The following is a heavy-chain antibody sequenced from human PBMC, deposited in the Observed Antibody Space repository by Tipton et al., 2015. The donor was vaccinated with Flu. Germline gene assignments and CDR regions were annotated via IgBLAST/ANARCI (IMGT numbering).Heavy chain of an antibody. CDR1: GYSINSGYF. D-gene: IGHD3-10*01. CDR2: MSHSGKT. V-gene: IGHV4-38-2*01. J-gene: IGHJ4*02. CDR3: ARLTYYYGSGTSDY. Sequence: TLSLTCAVSGYSINSGYFWGWIRQSPGKGLEWIGCMSHSGKTYYNPSLKSRVYISADTWKTQFSLKLSSVTAADTAIYYRARLTYYYGSGTSDYWGQGTLVTVSS.